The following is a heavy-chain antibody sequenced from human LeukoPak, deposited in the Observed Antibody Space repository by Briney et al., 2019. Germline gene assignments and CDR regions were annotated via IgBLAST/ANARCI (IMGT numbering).Heavy chain of an antibody. CDR1: GGSFSGYY. Sequence: PSETLSLTCAVYGGSFSGYYWSWIRQPPGKGLEWIGEINHSGSTNYNPSLKSRVTISVDTSKNQFSLKLSSVTAADTAVYYCARGPRNSSGYYYGRNYFDYWGQGTLVTVSS. D-gene: IGHD3-22*01. CDR2: INHSGST. J-gene: IGHJ4*02. V-gene: IGHV4-34*01. CDR3: ARGPRNSSGYYYGRNYFDY.